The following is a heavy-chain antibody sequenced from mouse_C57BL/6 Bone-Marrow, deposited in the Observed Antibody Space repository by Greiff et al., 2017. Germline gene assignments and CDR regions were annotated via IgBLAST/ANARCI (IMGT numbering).Heavy chain of an antibody. CDR3: ARKRGCDY. V-gene: IGHV1-82*01. Sequence: QVQLQQSGPELVKPGASVKISCKASGYAFSSSWMNWVKQRPGKGLEWIGRIYPGDGDTNSNGKFKGKATLTADKSSSTAYMQLSSLTSEDSAVYFYARKRGCDYWGQGTTLTVSS. CDR1: GYAFSSSW. J-gene: IGHJ2*01. CDR2: IYPGDGDT.